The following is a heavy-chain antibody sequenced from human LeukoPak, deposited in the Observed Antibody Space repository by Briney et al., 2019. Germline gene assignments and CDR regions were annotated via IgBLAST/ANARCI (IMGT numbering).Heavy chain of an antibody. CDR3: AREGEVPAAIDYYYYGMDV. CDR1: GFTFSSYA. V-gene: IGHV3-64*01. D-gene: IGHD2-2*02. J-gene: IGHJ6*02. Sequence: PGGSLRLSCAASGFTFSSYAMHWVRQAPGKGLEYVSAISSNGGSTYYANSVKGRFTISRDNSKNTLYLQMGSLRAEDMAVYYCAREGEVPAAIDYYYYGMDVWGQGTTVTVSS. CDR2: ISSNGGST.